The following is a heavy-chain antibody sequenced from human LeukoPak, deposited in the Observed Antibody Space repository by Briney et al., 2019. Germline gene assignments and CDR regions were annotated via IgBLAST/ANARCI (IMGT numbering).Heavy chain of an antibody. CDR1: GFTFSSYA. Sequence: PGRSLRLSCAASGFTFSSYAMHWVRQAPGKGLEWVAVISYDGSNKYYADSVKGRFTISRDNSKNTLYLQMNSLRAEDTAVYYCARAEDSDYWGQGTMVTVSS. CDR3: ARAEDSDY. V-gene: IGHV3-30*04. CDR2: ISYDGSNK. J-gene: IGHJ4*02.